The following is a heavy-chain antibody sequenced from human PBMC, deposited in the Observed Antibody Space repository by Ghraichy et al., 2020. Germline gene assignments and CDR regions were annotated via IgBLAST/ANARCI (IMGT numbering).Heavy chain of an antibody. J-gene: IGHJ4*02. CDR3: ARGVAYTISTIPLAFDY. V-gene: IGHV4-34*01. D-gene: IGHD1-1*01. CDR2: INHSGST. Sequence: SQTLSLTCAVYGGSFSGYYWSWIRQPPGKGLEWIGEINHSGSTNYNPSLKSRVTISVDTSKNQFSLKLSSVTAADTAVYYCARGVAYTISTIPLAFDYWGQGTLVTVSS. CDR1: GGSFSGYY.